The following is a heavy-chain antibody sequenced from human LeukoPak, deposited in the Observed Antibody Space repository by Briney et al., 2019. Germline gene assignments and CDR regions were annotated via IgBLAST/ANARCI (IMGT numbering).Heavy chain of an antibody. Sequence: SETLSLTCTVSGGSISSYYWSWIRQPPGKGLEWIGYIYYSGSTNYNPSLKSRVTISVDTSKNQFSLKLSSVTAADTAVYYCARSRSLTIFGVVIPFDYWGHGTLVTVSS. CDR3: ARSRSLTIFGVVIPFDY. V-gene: IGHV4-59*08. J-gene: IGHJ4*01. CDR2: IYYSGST. CDR1: GGSISSYY. D-gene: IGHD3-3*01.